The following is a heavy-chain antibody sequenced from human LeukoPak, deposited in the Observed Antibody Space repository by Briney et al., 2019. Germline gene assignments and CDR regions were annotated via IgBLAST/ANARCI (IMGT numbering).Heavy chain of an antibody. CDR1: GFTVSSSY. CDR2: IYSGGST. V-gene: IGHV3-66*01. CDR3: ARDYDAAMATDY. Sequence: GGSLRLSCAASGFTVSSSYMSWVRQAPGKGLEWVSVIYSGGSTYYAESVKGRFTISRDNSKNTLYLQMNSLRAEDTAVYYCARDYDAAMATDYWGQGTLVTVSS. J-gene: IGHJ4*02. D-gene: IGHD5-18*01.